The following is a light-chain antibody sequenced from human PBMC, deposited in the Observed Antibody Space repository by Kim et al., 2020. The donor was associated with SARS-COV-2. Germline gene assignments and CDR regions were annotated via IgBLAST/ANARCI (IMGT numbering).Light chain of an antibody. CDR3: QQYNNWPPEGPL. CDR1: QSVSSN. Sequence: EIVMTQSPATLSVSPGERATLSCRASQSVSSNLAWYQQKPGQAPRLLIYGASTRATGIPARFSGSGSGTEFTLTISSLQSEDFAVYYCQQYNNWPPEGPLFGGGTKVDIK. J-gene: IGKJ4*01. CDR2: GAS. V-gene: IGKV3-15*01.